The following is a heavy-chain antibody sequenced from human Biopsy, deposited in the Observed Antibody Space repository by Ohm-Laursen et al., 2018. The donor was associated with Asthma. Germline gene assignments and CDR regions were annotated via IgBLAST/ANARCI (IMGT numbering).Heavy chain of an antibody. Sequence: SLRLSCAASGFTFSSYAMSWVRQAPGKGLEWVSAISGSGGSTYYADSVKGRFTISRDNSKNTLYLQMNSLRAEDTAVYYCAKTAYCGGDCARKVGFDYWGQGTLVTVSS. CDR3: AKTAYCGGDCARKVGFDY. V-gene: IGHV3-23*01. CDR1: GFTFSSYA. J-gene: IGHJ4*02. D-gene: IGHD2-21*02. CDR2: ISGSGGST.